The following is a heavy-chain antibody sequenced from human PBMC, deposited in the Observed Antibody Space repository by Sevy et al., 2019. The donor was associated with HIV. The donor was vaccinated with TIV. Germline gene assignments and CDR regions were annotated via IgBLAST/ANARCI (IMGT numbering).Heavy chain of an antibody. D-gene: IGHD3-10*01. CDR2: ISYDGSNK. V-gene: IGHV3-30*18. CDR3: AKDAVVRGASSYGMDV. CDR1: GFTFSSYG. J-gene: IGHJ6*02. Sequence: GGSLRLSCAASGFTFSSYGMHWVRQAPGKGPEWVAVISYDGSNKYYADSVKGRFTISRDNSKNTLYLQMNSLRAEDTAVYYCAKDAVVRGASSYGMDVWGQGTTVTVSS.